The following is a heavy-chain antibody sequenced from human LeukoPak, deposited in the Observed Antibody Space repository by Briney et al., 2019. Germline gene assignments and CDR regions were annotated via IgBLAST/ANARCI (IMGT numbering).Heavy chain of an antibody. CDR2: IYHSGST. J-gene: IGHJ4*02. D-gene: IGHD3-3*01. CDR3: ATYYDFWTNYPFDY. Sequence: SGTLSLTCAVSGGSISSSNWWSWVRQPPGKGLEWIGEIYHSGSTNYNPSLKSRVTISVDTSKNQFSLRLSSVTAADTAVYYCATYYDFWTNYPFDYWGLGTLVTVSS. V-gene: IGHV4-4*02. CDR1: GGSISSSNW.